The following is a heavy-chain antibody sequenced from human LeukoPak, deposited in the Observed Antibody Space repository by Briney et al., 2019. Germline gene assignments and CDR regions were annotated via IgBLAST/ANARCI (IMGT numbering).Heavy chain of an antibody. J-gene: IGHJ4*02. D-gene: IGHD3-22*01. CDR3: AKGKWYYDTSGYYDY. Sequence: PGGSLRLSCAASGFSFSNYGMHWVRRAPAKGLQWVAVISYHGSDKYYADSVKGRFTISRDNSNNTLYLQLDSLRAEDTAAYYCAKGKWYYDTSGYYDYWGQGALVTVSS. CDR2: ISYHGSDK. V-gene: IGHV3-30*18. CDR1: GFSFSNYG.